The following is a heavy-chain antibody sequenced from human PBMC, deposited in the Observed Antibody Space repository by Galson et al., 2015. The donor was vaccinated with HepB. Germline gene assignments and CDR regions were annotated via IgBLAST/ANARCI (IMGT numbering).Heavy chain of an antibody. CDR1: GFTFSSYG. J-gene: IGHJ4*02. CDR2: ISYDGSNK. V-gene: IGHV3-30*18. Sequence: SLRLSCAASGFTFSSYGMHWVRQAPGKGLEWVAVISYDGSNKYYADSVKGRFTISRDNSKNTLYPQMNSLRAEDTAVYYCAKVAAAAVDYWGQGTLVTVSS. CDR3: AKVAAAAVDY. D-gene: IGHD6-13*01.